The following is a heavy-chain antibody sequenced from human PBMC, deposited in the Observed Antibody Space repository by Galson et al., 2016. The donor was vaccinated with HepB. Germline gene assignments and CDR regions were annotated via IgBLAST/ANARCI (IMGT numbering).Heavy chain of an antibody. CDR3: AREDGGIRCNSPNYYSRSFWAFDI. CDR2: ISYDGSNK. D-gene: IGHD2/OR15-2a*01. V-gene: IGHV3-30*03. Sequence: SLRLSCAASGFTFSSYGMHWVRQAPGKGLEWVALISYDGSNKYYADSVKGRFTFFRDNFKNTLYPQMDSLRPEDTAVSYCAREDGGIRCNSPNYYSRSFWAFDIWGQGTLVTVSS. J-gene: IGHJ3*02. CDR1: GFTFSSYG.